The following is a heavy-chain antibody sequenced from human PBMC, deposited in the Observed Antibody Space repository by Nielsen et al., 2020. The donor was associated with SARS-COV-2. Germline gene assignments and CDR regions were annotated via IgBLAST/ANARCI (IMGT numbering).Heavy chain of an antibody. CDR1: GGTFSSYA. V-gene: IGHV1-8*02. Sequence: ASVKVSCKASGGTFSSYAISWVRQATGQGLEWMGWMNPNSGNTGYAQKFQGRVTMTRNTSISTAYMELSSLRSEDTAVYYCARGIAGAAFDIWGQGTMVTVSS. D-gene: IGHD2-15*01. J-gene: IGHJ3*02. CDR3: ARGIAGAAFDI. CDR2: MNPNSGNT.